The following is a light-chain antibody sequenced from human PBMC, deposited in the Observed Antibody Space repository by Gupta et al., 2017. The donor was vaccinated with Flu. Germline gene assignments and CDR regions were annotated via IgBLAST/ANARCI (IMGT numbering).Light chain of an antibody. CDR3: QQRSHWPYT. J-gene: IGKJ2*01. CDR2: DAS. Sequence: VLTQSPATLSLSPGERATLSCRASQSVRSYLAWYQQKPGQAPRLLIYDASNRATGIPARFSGSGSGTDFTLTISSLEPEDFAVYYCQQRSHWPYTFGQGTKLEIK. V-gene: IGKV3-11*01. CDR1: QSVRSY.